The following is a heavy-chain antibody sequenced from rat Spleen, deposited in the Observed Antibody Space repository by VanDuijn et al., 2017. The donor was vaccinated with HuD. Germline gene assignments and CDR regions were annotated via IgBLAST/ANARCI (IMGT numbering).Heavy chain of an antibody. J-gene: IGHJ2*01. D-gene: IGHD5-1*01. CDR3: ARYGSWERDY. CDR1: GYSITSNY. CDR2: ISYSGST. V-gene: IGHV3-1*01. Sequence: EVQLQESGPGLVKPSQSLSLTCSVTGYSITSNYWGWIRKFPGNKMEWIGHISYSGSTSYNPSLKSRISITRDTSKNQFFLQLNSVTTEDTATYYCARYGSWERDYWGQGVMVTVSS.